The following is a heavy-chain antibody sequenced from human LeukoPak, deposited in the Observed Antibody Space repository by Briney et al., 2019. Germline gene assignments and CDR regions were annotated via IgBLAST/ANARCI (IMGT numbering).Heavy chain of an antibody. CDR3: AKADGGQWPSSYYYYYMDV. D-gene: IGHD6-19*01. CDR1: GFTVSNYE. Sequence: GGSLRLSCAASGFTVSNYEMNWVRQAPGKGLEWVSFIASDHTTYYADSVKGRFTISRDNAKNSLYLQMNSLRAEDTAVYYCAKADGGQWPSSYYYYYMDVWGKGTTVTVSS. V-gene: IGHV3-48*03. CDR2: IASDHTT. J-gene: IGHJ6*03.